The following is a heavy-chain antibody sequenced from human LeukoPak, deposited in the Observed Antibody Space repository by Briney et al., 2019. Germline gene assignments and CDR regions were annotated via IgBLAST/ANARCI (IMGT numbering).Heavy chain of an antibody. D-gene: IGHD6-13*01. J-gene: IGHJ2*01. V-gene: IGHV4-59*01. CDR1: GGSISSFY. CDR2: IYYTGST. Sequence: SETLSLTCTVSGGSISSFYWSWIRQPPGKGLEWIGYIYYTGSTNYNSSLKSRVTISVDTSKNQFSLNLSSVTAADTAVYYCARVYYSSSYDYWYFDLWGRGTLVTVSS. CDR3: ARVYYSSSYDYWYFDL.